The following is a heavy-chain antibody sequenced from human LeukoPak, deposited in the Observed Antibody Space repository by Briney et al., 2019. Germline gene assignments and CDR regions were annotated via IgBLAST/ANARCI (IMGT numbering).Heavy chain of an antibody. CDR2: IRTSGET. CDR3: AKDHDILTGTGFDY. D-gene: IGHD3-9*01. J-gene: IGHJ4*02. CDR1: GLIFSSYA. V-gene: IGHV3-23*01. Sequence: GGSLRLSCAASGLIFSSYAISWVRQAPGKGLEWVSGIRTSGETFYADSVKGRFTISRDISKNTVYLQMNSLRAEDSAVYYCAKDHDILTGTGFDYWGQGTLVTVSS.